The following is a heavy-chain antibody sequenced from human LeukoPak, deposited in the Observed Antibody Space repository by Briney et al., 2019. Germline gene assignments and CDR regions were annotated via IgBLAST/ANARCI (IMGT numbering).Heavy chain of an antibody. V-gene: IGHV3-23*01. Sequence: RGASVKVSCKASGYTFTSYGISWVRQAPGKGLEWVSAISGSGGSTYYADSVKGRFTISRDNSKNTLYLQMNSLRAEDTAVYYCAKDHDDILAYFDYWGQGTLVTVSS. D-gene: IGHD3-9*01. CDR1: GYTFTSYG. CDR2: ISGSGGST. CDR3: AKDHDDILAYFDY. J-gene: IGHJ4*02.